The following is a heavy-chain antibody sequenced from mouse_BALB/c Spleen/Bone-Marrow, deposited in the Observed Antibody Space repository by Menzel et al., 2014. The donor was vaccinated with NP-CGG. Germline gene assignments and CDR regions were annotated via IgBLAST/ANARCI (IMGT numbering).Heavy chain of an antibody. CDR2: ISSGSSTV. J-gene: IGHJ2*01. CDR3: ARSGSSSGYFDY. CDR1: GFTFSSFG. D-gene: IGHD1-1*01. V-gene: IGHV5-17*02. Sequence: EVKLVESGGGLVQPGGSRKPSCAASGFTFSSFGMHWVRQAPEKGLEWVAYISSGSSTVYYADKVMGRFTISRDNPKNTLFLQMTSLRSEDTAMYYCARSGSSSGYFDYWGQGTTLTVSS.